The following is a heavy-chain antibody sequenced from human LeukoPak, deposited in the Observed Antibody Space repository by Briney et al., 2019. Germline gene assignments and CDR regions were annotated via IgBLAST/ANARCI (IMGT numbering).Heavy chain of an antibody. CDR1: GVTVSSNN. Sequence: GGSLRLSCAPSGVTVSSNNMTWVRQAPGKGLGWGSVMYTLGNTYYADSVRGTFTISRDNSKNTLYLQMNSLRAEVTAVYYCARERYHYDILTLFYYFDYWGQGTLVTVSS. CDR2: MYTLGNT. V-gene: IGHV3-66*01. CDR3: ARERYHYDILTLFYYFDY. J-gene: IGHJ4*02. D-gene: IGHD3-9*01.